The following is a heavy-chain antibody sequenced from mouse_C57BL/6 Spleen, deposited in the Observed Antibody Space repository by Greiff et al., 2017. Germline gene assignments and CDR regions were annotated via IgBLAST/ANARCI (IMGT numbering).Heavy chain of an antibody. J-gene: IGHJ4*01. D-gene: IGHD3-2*02. V-gene: IGHV1-81*01. CDR1: GYTFTSYG. Sequence: QVQLQQSGAELARPGASVKLSCKASGYTFTSYGISWVKQRTGKGLEWIGEIYPRSGNTYYNEKFKGKATLTADKSSSTAYMELRSLTSEDSAVYFCARKTAQATLGAMDYWGQGTSVTVSS. CDR3: ARKTAQATLGAMDY. CDR2: IYPRSGNT.